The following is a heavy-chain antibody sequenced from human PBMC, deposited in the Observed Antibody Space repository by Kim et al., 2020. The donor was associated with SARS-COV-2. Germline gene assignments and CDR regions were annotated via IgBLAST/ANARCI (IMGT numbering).Heavy chain of an antibody. V-gene: IGHV3-48*03. Sequence: GGSLRLSCLGSGFTFSDYEMNWVRLAPGQGLEWISFISGSGDTVHYADSVKGRFTISRDNAQRSVFLHMSSLSLDDTGIYFCARDAYRGTFSDWFDPWGPGTLVSVSS. CDR3: ARDAYRGTFSDWFDP. CDR1: GFTFSDYE. J-gene: IGHJ5*02. CDR2: ISGSGDTV. D-gene: IGHD2-21*01.